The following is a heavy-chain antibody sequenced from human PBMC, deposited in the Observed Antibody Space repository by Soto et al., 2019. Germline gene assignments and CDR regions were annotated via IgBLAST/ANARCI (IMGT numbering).Heavy chain of an antibody. CDR3: ARPTRYYYDTSDQSAWFDP. CDR1: GGTVSSYA. V-gene: IGHV1-69*13. Sequence: GASVKVSCKASGGTVSSYAISWVRQAPGQGLEWMGGIIPIFGTANYAQKFQGRVTITADESTSTAYMELSSLRSEDTAIYYCARPTRYYYDTSDQSAWFDPWGQGTLVTVSS. CDR2: IIPIFGTA. D-gene: IGHD3-22*01. J-gene: IGHJ5*02.